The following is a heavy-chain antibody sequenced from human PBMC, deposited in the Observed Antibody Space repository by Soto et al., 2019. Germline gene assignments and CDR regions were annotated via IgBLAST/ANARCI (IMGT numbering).Heavy chain of an antibody. V-gene: IGHV1-18*01. Sequence: QVQLVQSGAEAKKPGASVKVSCKASGYTFTSYGISWVRQAPGQGLEWMGWISPYNGNTNYAQKLQGRVTMTTDTSTSTAYMELRSPRSDDTAVYYCATFYLKSYYYGMDVWGQGTTVTVSS. CDR3: ATFYLKSYYYGMDV. CDR2: ISPYNGNT. J-gene: IGHJ6*02. CDR1: GYTFTSYG.